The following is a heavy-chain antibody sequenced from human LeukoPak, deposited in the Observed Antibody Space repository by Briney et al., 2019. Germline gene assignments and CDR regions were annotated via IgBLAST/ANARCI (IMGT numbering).Heavy chain of an antibody. CDR2: IKGNGDTT. CDR1: GFTFHNYA. CDR3: AKDIGSGWSFNY. J-gene: IGHJ4*02. D-gene: IGHD6-19*01. Sequence: GGSLRLSCAASGFTFHNYAMHWVRQAPGKGLEWVSLIKGNGDTTYNADSVKGRFTISRDNSKNSLYLQINSLRTEDTALYYCAKDIGSGWSFNYWGQGTLVTVSS. V-gene: IGHV3-43*02.